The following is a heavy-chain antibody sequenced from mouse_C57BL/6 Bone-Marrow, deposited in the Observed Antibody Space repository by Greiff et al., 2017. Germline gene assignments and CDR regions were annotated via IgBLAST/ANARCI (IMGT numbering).Heavy chain of an antibody. CDR1: GYTFTSYW. CDR2: IHPNSGST. Sequence: QVQLQQPGAELVKPGASVKLSCKASGYTFTSYWMHWVKQRPGQGLEWIGMIHPNSGSTNYNEKFKSKATMTVDKSSSTAYMQLSSLTSEDSAVYYCARGGYNGGFAYWGQGTLVTVSA. V-gene: IGHV1-64*01. J-gene: IGHJ3*01. CDR3: ARGGYNGGFAY. D-gene: IGHD1-3*01.